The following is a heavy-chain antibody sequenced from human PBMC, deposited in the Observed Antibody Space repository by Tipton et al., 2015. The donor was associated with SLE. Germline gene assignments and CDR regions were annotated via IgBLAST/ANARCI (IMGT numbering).Heavy chain of an antibody. J-gene: IGHJ4*02. D-gene: IGHD3-10*01. CDR2: INSDGRIT. V-gene: IGHV3-74*01. CDR3: VRGGFGSGLDY. Sequence: SLRLSCAASGFTFSSYWMYWVRQAPGKGLVWVSRINSDGRITTYADSVKGRFTISRDNAKNTLFLQMNRLRGEDTAVYYCVRGGFGSGLDYWGQGTLVTVSS. CDR1: GFTFSSYW.